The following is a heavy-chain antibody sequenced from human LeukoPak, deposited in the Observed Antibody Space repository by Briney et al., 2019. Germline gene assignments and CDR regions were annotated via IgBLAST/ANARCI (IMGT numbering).Heavy chain of an antibody. CDR1: GGTFSSYA. V-gene: IGHV1-8*02. Sequence: ASVKVSCKASGGTFSSYAISWVRQATGQGLEWMGWMDPNSGNTGYAQKFQGRVTMTRNTSISTAYMELSSLRSEDTAVYYCASGSSGEGYYYYGMDVWGQGTTVTVSS. CDR3: ASGSSGEGYYYYGMDV. CDR2: MDPNSGNT. D-gene: IGHD6-6*01. J-gene: IGHJ6*02.